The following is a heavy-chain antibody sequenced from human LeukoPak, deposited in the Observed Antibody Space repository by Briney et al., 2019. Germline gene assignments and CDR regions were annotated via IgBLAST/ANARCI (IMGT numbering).Heavy chain of an antibody. J-gene: IGHJ6*02. V-gene: IGHV3-66*01. D-gene: IGHD6-25*01. Sequence: PGGSLRLSCAASGFTVSSNYMSWVRQAPGKGLEWVSVIYSGGSTYYADSVKGRFSISRDNSKNTLYLQMNSLRAEDTAVYYCASKPRLYGMDVWGQGTTVTVS. CDR3: ASKPRLYGMDV. CDR2: IYSGGST. CDR1: GFTVSSNY.